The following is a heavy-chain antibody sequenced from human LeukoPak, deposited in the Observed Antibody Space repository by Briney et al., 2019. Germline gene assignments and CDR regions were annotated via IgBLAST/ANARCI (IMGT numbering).Heavy chain of an antibody. J-gene: IGHJ3*02. CDR3: ARRESTSDIYCGGDCPGHGAFDI. CDR2: IYPGDSDT. D-gene: IGHD2-21*01. CDR1: GYSFTSYW. V-gene: IGHV5-51*01. Sequence: GESLKISCKGSGYSFTSYWIGWVRQMPGKGLEWMGIIYPGDSDTRYSPSFQGQVTISADKSISTAYLQWSSLKASDTAMYYCARRESTSDIYCGGDCPGHGAFDIWGQGTMVTVSS.